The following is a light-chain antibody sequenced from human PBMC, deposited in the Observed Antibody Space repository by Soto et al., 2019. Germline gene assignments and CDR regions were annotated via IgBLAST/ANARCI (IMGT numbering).Light chain of an antibody. CDR3: QQYNNWPRALT. J-gene: IGKJ4*01. CDR1: QAISNS. Sequence: DILMTQSPSSLSATIGDRVTINCRASQAISNSLTWYQQKPGQPPRLLIYGASTRATGVPGRFSGSGSGTEFTLTISSLQSEDFAVYYCQQYNNWPRALTFGGGTKVDIK. V-gene: IGKV3-15*01. CDR2: GAS.